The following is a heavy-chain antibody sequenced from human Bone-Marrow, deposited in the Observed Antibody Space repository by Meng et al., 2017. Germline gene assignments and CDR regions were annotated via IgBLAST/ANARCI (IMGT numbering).Heavy chain of an antibody. CDR2: ISPYNGDT. D-gene: IGHD4-17*01. V-gene: IGHV1-18*01. CDR1: GYSFRNYG. J-gene: IGHJ4*02. Sequence: VQLVQSGGEVKKPGASVKVSCKASGYSFRNYGISWVRQAPGQGLEWLGWISPYNGDTHYGQKVQDRVTMTTDTSTSTAYMELRSLTYDDTAVYYCARGTFMTTVTAADYWGQGTVVTVSS. CDR3: ARGTFMTTVTAADY.